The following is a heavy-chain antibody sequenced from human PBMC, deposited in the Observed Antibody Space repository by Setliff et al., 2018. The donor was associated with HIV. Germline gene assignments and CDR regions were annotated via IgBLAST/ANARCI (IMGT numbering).Heavy chain of an antibody. CDR1: GGPNSRSDW. J-gene: IGHJ4*02. CDR2: IHHSGRT. V-gene: IGHV4-4*02. CDR3: ARSSYCSGGSCSTFAY. Sequence: SESLSLTCAGSGGPNSRSDWWTGVRQPPGRGLEWIGEIHHSGRTNYNPSLKSRVTISVDQSENQFSLRLSSVTAADTAVYYCARSSYCSGGSCSTFAYWGQGTLVTVSS. D-gene: IGHD2-15*01.